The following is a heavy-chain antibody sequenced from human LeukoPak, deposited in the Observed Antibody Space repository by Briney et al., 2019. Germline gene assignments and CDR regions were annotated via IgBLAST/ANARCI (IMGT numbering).Heavy chain of an antibody. D-gene: IGHD2-2*01. CDR3: AKKARGFLVVGSASFDY. CDR2: ISGSGGSS. J-gene: IGHJ4*02. Sequence: GGSLRLSCAASGFTFSSYAMSWVRQAPGKGLEWVSAISGSGGSSYYADSVKGRFTISRDNSKNTLYLQMNSLRAEDTAVYYCAKKARGFLVVGSASFDYWGQGTLVTVSS. V-gene: IGHV3-23*01. CDR1: GFTFSSYA.